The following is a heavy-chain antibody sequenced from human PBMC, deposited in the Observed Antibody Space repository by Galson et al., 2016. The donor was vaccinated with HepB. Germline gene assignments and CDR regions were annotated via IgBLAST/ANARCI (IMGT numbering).Heavy chain of an antibody. D-gene: IGHD1-20*01. CDR3: AHLVNWNPLSYFDY. V-gene: IGHV2-5*01. CDR1: GFSLTTSGVG. J-gene: IGHJ4*02. CDR2: IYWNDDK. Sequence: PALVKPTQTLTLTCTFSGFSLTTSGVGVGWIRQPPGKALEWLALIYWNDDKRNSPSLKSRLTILKDTSKNQVVLTMTNLDPVDTATYYCAHLVNWNPLSYFDYWGPGILATVSP.